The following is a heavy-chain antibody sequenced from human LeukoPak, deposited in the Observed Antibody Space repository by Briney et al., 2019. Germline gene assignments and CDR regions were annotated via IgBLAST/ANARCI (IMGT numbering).Heavy chain of an antibody. CDR2: IYYSGST. Sequence: PSETLSLTCTISGGSISSYFWTWIRQPPGQGLEWIGYIYYSGSTNYNPSLKSRVTISLDTSKNQFSLKLSSVTAADTAVYYCARREAVTTLYYFDYWGQGTLVTVS. CDR1: GGSISSYF. CDR3: ARREAVTTLYYFDY. D-gene: IGHD3-22*01. J-gene: IGHJ4*02. V-gene: IGHV4-59*08.